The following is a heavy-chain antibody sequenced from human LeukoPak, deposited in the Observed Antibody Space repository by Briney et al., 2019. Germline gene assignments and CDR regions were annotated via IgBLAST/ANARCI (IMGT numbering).Heavy chain of an antibody. J-gene: IGHJ6*02. CDR2: IYYSGST. CDR1: GGSISSYY. Sequence: PSETLSLTCTVSGGSISSYYWSWIRQPPGKGLEWIGYIYYSGSTNYNPSLKSRVTISVDTSKNQFSLKLSSVTAADTAVYYCGRGRSVDCSSTSCYQQGPHYYYYGMDVWGQGTTVTVSS. V-gene: IGHV4-59*01. CDR3: GRGRSVDCSSTSCYQQGPHYYYYGMDV. D-gene: IGHD2-2*01.